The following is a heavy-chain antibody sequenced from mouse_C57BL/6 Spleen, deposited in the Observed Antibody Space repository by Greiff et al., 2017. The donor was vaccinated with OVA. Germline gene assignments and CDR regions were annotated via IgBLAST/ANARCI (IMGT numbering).Heavy chain of an antibody. Sequence: QVQLKESGAELVRPGASVKLSCKASGYTFTDYYINWVKQRPGQGLEWIARIYPGSGNTYYNEKFKGKATLTAEKSSSTAYMQLSSLTSEDSAVYFCASGIRQLRLRDFDVWGTGTTVTVSS. CDR3: ASGIRQLRLRDFDV. CDR2: IYPGSGNT. V-gene: IGHV1-76*01. J-gene: IGHJ1*03. D-gene: IGHD3-2*02. CDR1: GYTFTDYY.